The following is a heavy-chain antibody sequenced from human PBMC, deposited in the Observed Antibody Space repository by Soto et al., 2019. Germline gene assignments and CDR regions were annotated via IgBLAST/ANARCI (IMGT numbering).Heavy chain of an antibody. Sequence: SETLSLTCTVSGGSISSYYWSWIRQPPGKGLEWIGYIYYSGSTNYNPSLKSRVTISVDTSKNQFSLKLSSVTAADTAVYYCARAASDYYYYYMDVWGKGTTVTVSS. CDR2: IYYSGST. J-gene: IGHJ6*03. V-gene: IGHV4-59*01. CDR3: ARAASDYYYYYMDV. CDR1: GGSISSYY.